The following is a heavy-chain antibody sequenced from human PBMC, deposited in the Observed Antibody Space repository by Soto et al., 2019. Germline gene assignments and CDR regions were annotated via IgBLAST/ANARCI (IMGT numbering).Heavy chain of an antibody. V-gene: IGHV1-69*12. J-gene: IGHJ2*01. Sequence: QVQLVQSGAEVKKPGSSVKVSYKASGGTFSSYAISWVRQAPGQGLEWMGGIIPIFGTANYAQKFQGRVTITADESTSTAYMELSSLRSEDTAVYYCARDPDYRGNLPNRYFDLWGRGTLVTVSS. D-gene: IGHD4-17*01. CDR3: ARDPDYRGNLPNRYFDL. CDR1: GGTFSSYA. CDR2: IIPIFGTA.